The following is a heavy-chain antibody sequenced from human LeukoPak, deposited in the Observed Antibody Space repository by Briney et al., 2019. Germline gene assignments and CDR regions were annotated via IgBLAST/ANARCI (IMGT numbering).Heavy chain of an antibody. V-gene: IGHV1-2*06. D-gene: IGHD2-21*01. Sequence: ASTKVSCKASGFTFNIYFLHWVRQAPGQGLEYMGRINPNNGGTNYAQKFQGRVTMTRDTATDTAYLELSRLTSGDTAVYYCTRTHIPYCAGKSCYSFDPWGQGTLVTVSS. J-gene: IGHJ5*02. CDR3: TRTHIPYCAGKSCYSFDP. CDR2: INPNNGGT. CDR1: GFTFNIYF.